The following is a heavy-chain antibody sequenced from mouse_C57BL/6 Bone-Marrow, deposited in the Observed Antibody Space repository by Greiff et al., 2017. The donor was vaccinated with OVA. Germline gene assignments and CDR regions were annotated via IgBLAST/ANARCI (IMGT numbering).Heavy chain of an antibody. CDR3: AREGYYGRFAY. D-gene: IGHD1-2*01. CDR1: GYTFTSYW. V-gene: IGHV1-50*01. CDR2: IDPSDSYT. J-gene: IGHJ3*01. Sequence: QVQLQQPGAELVKPGASVKLSCKASGYTFTSYWMQWVKQRPGQGLEWIGEIDPSDSYTNYNQKFKGKATLTVDTSSSTAYMQLSSLTSEDSAVDYCAREGYYGRFAYWGQGTLVTVSA.